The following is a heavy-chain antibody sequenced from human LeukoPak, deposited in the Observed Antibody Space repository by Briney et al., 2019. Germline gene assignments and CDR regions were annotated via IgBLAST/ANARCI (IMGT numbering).Heavy chain of an antibody. Sequence: PGGSLRLSCAASGFTVSSNYMSWVHQAPGKGLEWVSVIYSGGSTYYADSVKGRFTISRDNSKNTLYLQMNSLRAEDTAVYYCAGDLIAVAGNVSDYWGQGTLVTVSS. J-gene: IGHJ4*02. D-gene: IGHD6-19*01. V-gene: IGHV3-53*01. CDR1: GFTVSSNY. CDR2: IYSGGST. CDR3: AGDLIAVAGNVSDY.